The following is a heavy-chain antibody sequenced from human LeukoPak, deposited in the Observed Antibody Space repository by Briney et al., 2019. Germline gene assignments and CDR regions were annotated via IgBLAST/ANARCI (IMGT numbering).Heavy chain of an antibody. Sequence: LVSAISGSGGSTYSADSVKGRFPISRDNSKNTLYLQMNSLRAEDTAVYYCAKGRIAFDIWGQGTMVTVSS. V-gene: IGHV3-23*01. CDR2: ISGSGGST. CDR3: AKGRIAFDI. J-gene: IGHJ3*02.